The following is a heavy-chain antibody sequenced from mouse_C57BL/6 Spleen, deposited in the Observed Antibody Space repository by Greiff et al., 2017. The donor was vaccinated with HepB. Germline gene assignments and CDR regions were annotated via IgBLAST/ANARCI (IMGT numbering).Heavy chain of an antibody. J-gene: IGHJ4*01. V-gene: IGHV1-4*01. Sequence: QLQQSGAELARPGASVKMSCKASGYTFTSYTMHWVKQRPGQGLEWIGYINPSSGYTKYNQKFKDKATLTADKSSSTAYMQLSSLTSEDSAVYYCAKTGAYAMDYWGQGTSVTVSS. CDR1: GYTFTSYT. CDR2: INPSSGYT. CDR3: AKTGAYAMDY. D-gene: IGHD4-1*01.